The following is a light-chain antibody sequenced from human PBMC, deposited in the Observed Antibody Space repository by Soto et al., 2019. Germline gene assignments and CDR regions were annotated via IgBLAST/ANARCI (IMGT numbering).Light chain of an antibody. J-gene: IGKJ1*01. V-gene: IGKV3-15*01. Sequence: EIVMTQSPVILSVSPGETATLSCRASQSVSSNLAWYQQKPGQAPRLLIYGASTRATDIPARFSGSGSGTEFTLTISGLQSEDFAVYYCQQYNNFWTFGQGTKVEIK. CDR2: GAS. CDR1: QSVSSN. CDR3: QQYNNFWT.